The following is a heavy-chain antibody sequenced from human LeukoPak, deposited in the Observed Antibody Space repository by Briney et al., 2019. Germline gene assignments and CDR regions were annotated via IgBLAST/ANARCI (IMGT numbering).Heavy chain of an antibody. Sequence: SETLFLTCTVSGGSISSYYWSWIRQPPGKGLEWIGSGSTYYNPSLKSRVTISVDTSKNQFSLKLSSVTAADTAVYFCASPRGDDSGGYYTWYFHHWGQGILVTVSS. CDR1: GGSISSYY. D-gene: IGHD3-22*01. CDR2: GST. CDR3: ASPRGDDSGGYYTWYFHH. J-gene: IGHJ1*01. V-gene: IGHV4-4*09.